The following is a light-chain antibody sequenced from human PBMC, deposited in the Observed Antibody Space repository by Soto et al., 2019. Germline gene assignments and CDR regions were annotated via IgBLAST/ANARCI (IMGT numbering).Light chain of an antibody. CDR2: DAS. J-gene: IGKJ4*01. CDR1: QSVSSY. V-gene: IGKV3-11*01. Sequence: EIVLTQSPATLSLSPGESATLSCRASQSVSSYLAWYQQKPGQAPRLLIYDASNRATGIPARFSGSGSGTDFTLTISSLEPEDFAVYYCQQRSHWPPLTFGGGTKVEIK. CDR3: QQRSHWPPLT.